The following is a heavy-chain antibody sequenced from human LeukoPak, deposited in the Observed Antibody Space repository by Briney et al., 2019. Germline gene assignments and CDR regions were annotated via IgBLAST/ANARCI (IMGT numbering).Heavy chain of an antibody. CDR2: ISYDGSNK. Sequence: AGGSLRLSCAASGFTFSNAWMSWVRQAPGKGLEWVAVISYDGSNKYYADSVKGRFTISRDNSKNTLYLQMNSLRAEDTAVYYCANSGYSYGFDYWGQGTLVTVSS. V-gene: IGHV3-30-3*01. D-gene: IGHD5-18*01. J-gene: IGHJ4*02. CDR3: ANSGYSYGFDY. CDR1: GFTFSNAW.